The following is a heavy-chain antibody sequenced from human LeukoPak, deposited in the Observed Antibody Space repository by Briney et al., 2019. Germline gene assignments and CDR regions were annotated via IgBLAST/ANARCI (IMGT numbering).Heavy chain of an antibody. CDR1: GYTFTSDG. CDR2: ISAYNGNT. D-gene: IGHD3-22*01. J-gene: IGHJ4*02. V-gene: IGHV1-18*01. CDR3: ARVPPYDSSGYRFDY. Sequence: ASVKVSCKASGYTFTSDGISWVRQAPGQGLEWMGWISAYNGNTNYAQKLQGRVTMTTDTSTSTAYMELRSLRSDDTAVYYCARVPPYDSSGYRFDYWGQGTLVTVSS.